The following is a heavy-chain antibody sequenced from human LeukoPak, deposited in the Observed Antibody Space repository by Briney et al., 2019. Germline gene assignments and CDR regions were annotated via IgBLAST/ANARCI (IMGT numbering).Heavy chain of an antibody. D-gene: IGHD3-3*01. CDR1: GETFSGYY. CDR3: ARSLSPYYDVTSAYWVWGY. V-gene: IGHV4-34*01. Sequence: SETLSLTCGVSGETFSGYYWSWLRQPPGKGLEWIGEINQSGDTNYNPSFESRVTMSVDASKKQFSLKVKSVTAADGAVYYCARSLSPYYDVTSAYWVWGYWGQGSLVVISA. CDR2: INQSGDT. J-gene: IGHJ4*02.